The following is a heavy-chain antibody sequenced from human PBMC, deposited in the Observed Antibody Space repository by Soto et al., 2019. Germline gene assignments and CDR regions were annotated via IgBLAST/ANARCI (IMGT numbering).Heavy chain of an antibody. CDR3: ARQTLPYSGGYEGGFDY. J-gene: IGHJ4*02. CDR2: IFYSGST. V-gene: IGHV4-39*01. CDR1: GGSIYSNNYY. D-gene: IGHD1-26*01. Sequence: KTSETLSLTCTVSGGSIYSNNYYWGWIRQPPGKGLEWIGNIFYSGSTYYNPSLRSRVTISIHTSKKQFSLKLSSVTAADTALYYCARQTLPYSGGYEGGFDYWGQGALVTVSS.